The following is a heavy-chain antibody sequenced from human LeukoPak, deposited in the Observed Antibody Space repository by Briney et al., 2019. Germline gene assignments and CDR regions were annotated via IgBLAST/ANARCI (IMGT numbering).Heavy chain of an antibody. J-gene: IGHJ6*02. Sequence: GGSLRLSCAASGFTVSSNYMSWVRQAPGKGLEWVSVIYSGGSTYYSDSVKGRFTISRDNSKNTLYLQMNSLRAEDPAVYYCARDKHPSSYYYYGMDVWGQGTTVTVSS. CDR2: IYSGGST. CDR3: ARDKHPSSYYYYGMDV. CDR1: GFTVSSNY. V-gene: IGHV3-66*01.